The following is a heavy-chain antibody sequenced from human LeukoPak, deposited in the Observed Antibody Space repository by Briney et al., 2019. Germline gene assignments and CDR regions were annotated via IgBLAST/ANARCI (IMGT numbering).Heavy chain of an antibody. CDR2: MNPKSGNT. CDR3: AAAIFGVVTPFDY. J-gene: IGHJ4*02. Sequence: ASVKVSCKASGYTFTNHDVNWVRQASGQGLEWMGWMNPKSGNTGYLQKFQGRVTMTRNTSISTAYMELSSLRSEDTAVYYCAAAIFGVVTPFDYWGQGTLVTVSS. D-gene: IGHD3-3*02. V-gene: IGHV1-8*01. CDR1: GYTFTNHD.